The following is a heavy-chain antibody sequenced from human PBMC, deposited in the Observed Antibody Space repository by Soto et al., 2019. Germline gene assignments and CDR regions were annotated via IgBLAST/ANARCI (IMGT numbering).Heavy chain of an antibody. V-gene: IGHV3-49*04. D-gene: IGHD6-13*01. CDR3: TRDFKPIAPLGIRFDP. Sequence: PGGSLRLSCTASGFNFGDYAMTWVRQAPGKGLEWVGFIRTKAYGATTEHAASVKGRFTISRDDSKSIAYLQMNSLKTEDSAGYYCTRDFKPIAPLGIRFDPWGQGTLVTVSS. CDR1: GFNFGDYA. J-gene: IGHJ5*02. CDR2: IRTKAYGATT.